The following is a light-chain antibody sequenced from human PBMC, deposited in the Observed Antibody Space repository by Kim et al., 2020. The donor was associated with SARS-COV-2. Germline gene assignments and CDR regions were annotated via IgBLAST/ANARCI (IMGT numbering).Light chain of an antibody. CDR3: QQYNNWNT. CDR2: GAS. J-gene: IGKJ2*01. CDR1: QSVSSN. V-gene: IGKV3-15*01. Sequence: EIVMTQSPATLSVSPGERATLSCRASQSVSSNLAWYQQKPGQAPRLLIYGASTRATGIPARFSGSGSGTEFTLTISSLQSEDFAVYYCQQYNNWNTFGQGTKLEI.